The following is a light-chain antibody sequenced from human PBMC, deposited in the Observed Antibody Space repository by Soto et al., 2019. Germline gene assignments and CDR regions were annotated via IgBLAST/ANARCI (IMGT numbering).Light chain of an antibody. J-gene: IGKJ2*01. V-gene: IGKV3-20*01. CDR1: QSISSNY. Sequence: IVLTQSPGTLSLSPGERATLSCRASQSISSNYLTWYQQKPGQAPRLLIFGASSRATGIPDRFSGSGSGTDFTLTITRLEPEDFAMYYCQHYGYPPYTFGQGTKLEIK. CDR2: GAS. CDR3: QHYGYPPYT.